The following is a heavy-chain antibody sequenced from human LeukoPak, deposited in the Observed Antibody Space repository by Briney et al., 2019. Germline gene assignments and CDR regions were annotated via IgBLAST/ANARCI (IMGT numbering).Heavy chain of an antibody. Sequence: PSQTLSLTCTVSGGSISSGGYYWSWIRQHPGKGLEWIGYIYYSGSTYYNPSLKSRVTISLDTSKNQFSLKLSSVTAADTAVYYCARDRVAGTGYFDFWGQGTLVTVSP. CDR3: ARDRVAGTGYFDF. CDR2: IYYSGST. D-gene: IGHD6-19*01. V-gene: IGHV4-31*03. CDR1: GGSISSGGYY. J-gene: IGHJ4*02.